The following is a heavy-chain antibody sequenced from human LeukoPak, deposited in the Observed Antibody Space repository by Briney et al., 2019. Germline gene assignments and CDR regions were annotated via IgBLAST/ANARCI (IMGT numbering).Heavy chain of an antibody. CDR2: ISADGGST. CDR1: GINFADYA. Sequence: GGSLRLFCVVSGINFADYAMHWVRQPPGKGLEWVSLISADGGSTFSADSVKGRFSISRDNSKNSLYLQMNSLRSEDTAMYYCAKESGKFDYWGQGTLVAVSS. V-gene: IGHV3-43*02. J-gene: IGHJ4*02. CDR3: AKESGKFDY.